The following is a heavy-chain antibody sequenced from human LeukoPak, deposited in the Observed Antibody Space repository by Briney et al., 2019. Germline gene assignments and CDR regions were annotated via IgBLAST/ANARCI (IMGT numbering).Heavy chain of an antibody. D-gene: IGHD3-3*01. CDR3: ARHVLYLFWSGYLAPGWFDP. CDR1: GGSISRGGYY. CDR2: IYTSGST. V-gene: IGHV4-61*02. J-gene: IGHJ5*02. Sequence: PSQTLSLTCTVSGGSISRGGYYWSWIRQPAGKGLEWIGRIYTSGSTNYNPSLKSRVTMSVDTSKNQFSLKLSSVTAADTAVYYCARHVLYLFWSGYLAPGWFDPWGQGTLVTVSS.